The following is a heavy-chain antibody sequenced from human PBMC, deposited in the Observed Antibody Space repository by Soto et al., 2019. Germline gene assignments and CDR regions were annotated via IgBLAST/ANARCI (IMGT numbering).Heavy chain of an antibody. CDR3: ARSGGSGYYSAHYYGMAV. D-gene: IGHD3-22*01. CDR1: GYTFNTYD. Sequence: QEQLVQAGAEVKKPGASVKISCKASGYTFNTYDINWVRQATGQGLEWMGWMNPESGSTGFAQSFKGRITLTRNTSLNTFYMEVSSLPNEDTAVYFCARSGGSGYYSAHYYGMAVGGPGTTVTASS. J-gene: IGHJ6*02. CDR2: MNPESGST. V-gene: IGHV1-8*01.